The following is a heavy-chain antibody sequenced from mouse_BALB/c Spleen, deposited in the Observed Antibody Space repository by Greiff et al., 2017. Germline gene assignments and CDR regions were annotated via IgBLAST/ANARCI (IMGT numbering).Heavy chain of an antibody. V-gene: IGHV5-17*02. CDR2: ISSGSSTI. CDR3: ARLRDYGSSSYYFDY. CDR1: GFTFSSFG. Sequence: EVQVVESGGGLVQPGGSRKLSCAASGFTFSSFGMHWVRQAPEKGLEWVAYISSGSSTIYYADTVKGRFTISRDNPKNTLFLQMTSLRSEDTAMYYCARLRDYGSSSYYFDYWGQGTTLTVSS. D-gene: IGHD1-1*01. J-gene: IGHJ2*01.